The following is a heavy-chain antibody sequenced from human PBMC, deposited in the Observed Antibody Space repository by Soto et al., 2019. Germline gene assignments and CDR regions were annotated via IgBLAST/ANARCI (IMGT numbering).Heavy chain of an antibody. J-gene: IGHJ4*02. D-gene: IGHD3-9*01. V-gene: IGHV4-4*02. CDR2: IHDSGST. CDR3: ARLKTYDILNKSDY. Sequence: QVQLQESGPGLVKPSGTLSLTCAVSGASIGTSNWWSWVRQSPGKGLEWIGEIHDSGSTKYNPSLKGRVTISLDKSKNQFSLNVSSVTAADTAVYYCARLKTYDILNKSDYWGQGSLVTVSS. CDR1: GASIGTSNW.